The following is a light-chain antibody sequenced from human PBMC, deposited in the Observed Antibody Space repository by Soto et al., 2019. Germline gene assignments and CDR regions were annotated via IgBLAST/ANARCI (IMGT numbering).Light chain of an antibody. CDR3: QQCSSSPLS. Sequence: EIVLTQSPGTRSLSPGERATLSGRASQNIENNYLAWYQQKPGQAPRLLIDDASSRATGVPDRFSGRGSGTDFTLTISRLEPEGFAVYFCQQCSSSPLSFGGGTKLELK. J-gene: IGKJ4*02. CDR2: DAS. CDR1: QNIENNY. V-gene: IGKV3-20*01.